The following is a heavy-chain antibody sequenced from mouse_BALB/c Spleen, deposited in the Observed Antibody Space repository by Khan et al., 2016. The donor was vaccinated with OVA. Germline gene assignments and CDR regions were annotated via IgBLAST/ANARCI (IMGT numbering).Heavy chain of an antibody. Sequence: QVQLQQPGAELMKPGASVKLSCKDSGYPLTSYWLHWVKQRPGQGLEWIGEIDTSDSYTNYNQKFKGKATLTVDKYSSTTYMQLSSLTSEDSAVYYCARSFLYVSSPWFVYCVQGTLVTVSA. CDR2: IDTSDSYT. J-gene: IGHJ3*01. D-gene: IGHD1-1*01. CDR3: ARSFLYVSSPWFVY. V-gene: IGHV1-69*02. CDR1: GYPLTSYW.